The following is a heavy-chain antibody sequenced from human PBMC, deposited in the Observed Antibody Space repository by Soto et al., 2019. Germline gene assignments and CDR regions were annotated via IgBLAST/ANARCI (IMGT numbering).Heavy chain of an antibody. J-gene: IGHJ4*02. CDR1: GGSISSYY. CDR3: ASGVATPHLFDY. V-gene: IGHV4-59*08. D-gene: IGHD5-12*01. CDR2: IYYSGST. Sequence: PSETLSLTCTVSGGSISSYYWSWIRQPPGKGLEWIGYIYYSGSTNYNPSLKSRVTISVDTSKNQFSLKLSSVTAADTAVYYCASGVATPHLFDYWGQGTLVTVSS.